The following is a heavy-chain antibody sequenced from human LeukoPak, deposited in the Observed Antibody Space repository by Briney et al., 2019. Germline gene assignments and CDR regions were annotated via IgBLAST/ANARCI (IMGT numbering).Heavy chain of an antibody. CDR3: ARDDAEYYDYVWGSSAGY. CDR2: INWNGGST. J-gene: IGHJ4*02. CDR1: GFTFDDYG. Sequence: GGSLRLSCAASGFTFDDYGMSWVRQAPGKGLEWVSGINWNGGSTGYADSVKGRFTISRDNAKNSLYLQMNSLRAEDTAVYYCARDDAEYYDYVWGSSAGYWGQGTLVTVSS. V-gene: IGHV3-20*04. D-gene: IGHD3-16*01.